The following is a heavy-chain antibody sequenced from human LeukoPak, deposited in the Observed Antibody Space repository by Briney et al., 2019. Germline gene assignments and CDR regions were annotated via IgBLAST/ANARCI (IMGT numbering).Heavy chain of an antibody. CDR3: ARDLGYSSSWYPHYYFDY. CDR2: INTNTGNP. V-gene: IGHV7-4-1*02. CDR1: GYTFTTYA. J-gene: IGHJ4*02. D-gene: IGHD6-13*01. Sequence: ASVKVSCKTSGYTFTTYAMNWVRQAPGQGLEWMGWINTNTGNPAYAQGFTGRFVFSLDTSVSTAYLQISSLKAEDTAVYYCARDLGYSSSWYPHYYFDYWGQGTLVTVSS.